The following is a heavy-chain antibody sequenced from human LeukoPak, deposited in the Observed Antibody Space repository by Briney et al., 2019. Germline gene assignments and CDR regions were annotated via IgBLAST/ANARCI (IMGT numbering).Heavy chain of an antibody. Sequence: SETLSLTCTVSGGSISSYYWSWIRRPPGRGLEWIGYIYYSGSTNYNPSLKSRVTISVDTSKNQFSLKLSSVTAADTAVYYCARRSYSNYEDYWGQGTLVTVSS. CDR1: GGSISSYY. CDR2: IYYSGST. J-gene: IGHJ4*02. V-gene: IGHV4-59*08. CDR3: ARRSYSNYEDY. D-gene: IGHD4-11*01.